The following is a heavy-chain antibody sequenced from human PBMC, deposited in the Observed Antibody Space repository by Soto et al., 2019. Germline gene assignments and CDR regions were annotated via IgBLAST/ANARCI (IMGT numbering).Heavy chain of an antibody. CDR3: ARQHPDYYYGMDV. CDR1: GYSFTSYW. V-gene: IGHV5-51*01. Sequence: PGESLKISCKGSGYSFTSYWIGWVSQMPGKGLEWMGIIYPGDSDTRYSPSFQGQVTISADKSISTAYLQWSSLKASDTAMYYCARQHPDYYYGMDVWGQGTTVTVSS. J-gene: IGHJ6*02. CDR2: IYPGDSDT.